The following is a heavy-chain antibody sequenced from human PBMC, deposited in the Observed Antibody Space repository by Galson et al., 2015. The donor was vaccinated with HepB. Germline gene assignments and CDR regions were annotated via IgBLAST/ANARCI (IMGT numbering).Heavy chain of an antibody. Sequence: SLRLSCAASGFTFDDYAMHWVRQGPGKGLEWVSGISWNSGRKGYAASVKGRFTISGDYAKNSLYLQMDSLRPEDTALYYCAKDFRDSGSYVGGGMDYWGQGTLVTVSS. D-gene: IGHD1-26*01. V-gene: IGHV3-9*01. J-gene: IGHJ4*02. CDR3: AKDFRDSGSYVGGGMDY. CDR2: ISWNSGRK. CDR1: GFTFDDYA.